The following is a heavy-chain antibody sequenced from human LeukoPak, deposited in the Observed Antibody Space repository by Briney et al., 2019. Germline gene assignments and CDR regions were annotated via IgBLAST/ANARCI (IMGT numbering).Heavy chain of an antibody. D-gene: IGHD3-22*01. CDR3: ARTTEDSSGYYPNAFDI. J-gene: IGHJ3*02. Sequence: SEKVSCKASGGTFSSYAISWVRQAPGQGLEWMGRIIPIFGTANYAQKFQGRVTITTDESTSTAYMELSSLRSEDTAVYYCARTTEDSSGYYPNAFDIWGQGTMVTVSS. CDR1: GGTFSSYA. V-gene: IGHV1-69*05. CDR2: IIPIFGTA.